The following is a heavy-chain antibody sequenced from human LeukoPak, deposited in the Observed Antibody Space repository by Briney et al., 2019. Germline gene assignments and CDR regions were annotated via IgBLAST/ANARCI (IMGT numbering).Heavy chain of an antibody. J-gene: IGHJ4*02. D-gene: IGHD4/OR15-4a*01. Sequence: PGGSLRLSCAASGFTFSSYAMNWVRQAPGKGLEWVSISGSGGDTYYADSVKGRFTISRDNSKNTLYLQMNSLRAEDTAVYYCAKARGATYGTYYIDYWGQGTLVTVSP. CDR3: AKARGATYGTYYIDY. CDR1: GFTFSSYA. V-gene: IGHV3-23*01. CDR2: SGSGGDT.